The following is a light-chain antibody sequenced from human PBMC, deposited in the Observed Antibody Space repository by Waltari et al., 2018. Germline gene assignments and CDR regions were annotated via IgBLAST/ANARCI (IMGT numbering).Light chain of an antibody. CDR3: QQYDSSLFT. Sequence: EIVLTQSPGTLSLSPGERATLSCRASQIVSSNYLAWYQQKPGQAPRLLISGTSIRATGIPDRFSGSGSGTDFTLTINRLEPEDFAVYYCQQYDSSLFTFGPGTKLD. V-gene: IGKV3-20*01. CDR2: GTS. J-gene: IGKJ3*01. CDR1: QIVSSNY.